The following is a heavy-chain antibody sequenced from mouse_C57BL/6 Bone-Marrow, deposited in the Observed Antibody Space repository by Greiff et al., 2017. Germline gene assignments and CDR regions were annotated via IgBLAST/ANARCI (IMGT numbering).Heavy chain of an antibody. CDR3: ARGGNYYDYDGAY. CDR1: GYTFTSYW. CDR2: IYPGSGST. D-gene: IGHD2-4*01. Sequence: QVQLQQPGAELVKPGASVKMSCKASGYTFTSYWITWVKQRPGQGLEWIGDIYPGSGSTKYNEKFKSKATLTVDTSSSTAYMQLSSLTSEDSAVYYCARGGNYYDYDGAYWGQGTLVTVSA. V-gene: IGHV1-55*01. J-gene: IGHJ3*01.